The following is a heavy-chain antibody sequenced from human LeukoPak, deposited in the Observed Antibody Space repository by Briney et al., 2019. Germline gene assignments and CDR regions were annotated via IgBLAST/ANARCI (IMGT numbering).Heavy chain of an antibody. CDR1: GFTFSSYA. V-gene: IGHV3-23*01. CDR2: ISGSGGST. CDR3: AKDLRVTTPFPDYYYYGMDV. Sequence: GGSLRLSCAASGFTFSSYAMSWVRQAPGKGLEWVSAISGSGGSTYYADSVKGRFTISRDNSKNTLYLQMNSLRAGDTAVYYCAKDLRVTTPFPDYYYYGMDVWGQGTTVTVSS. D-gene: IGHD4-17*01. J-gene: IGHJ6*02.